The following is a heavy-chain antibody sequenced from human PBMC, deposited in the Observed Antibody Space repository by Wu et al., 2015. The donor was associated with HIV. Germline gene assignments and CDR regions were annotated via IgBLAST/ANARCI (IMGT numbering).Heavy chain of an antibody. J-gene: IGHJ4*02. CDR1: GGTFSSYA. CDR3: ASHRGGFGELSQALDY. CDR2: IIPIFGTA. V-gene: IGHV1-69*13. Sequence: QVQLVQSGAEVKKPGSSVKVSCKASGGTFSSYAISWVRQAPGQGLEWMGRIIPIFGTANYAQKFQGRVTITADESTSTAYMELSSLRSEDTAVYYCASHRGGFGELSQALDYWGQGTLVTVSS. D-gene: IGHD3-10*01.